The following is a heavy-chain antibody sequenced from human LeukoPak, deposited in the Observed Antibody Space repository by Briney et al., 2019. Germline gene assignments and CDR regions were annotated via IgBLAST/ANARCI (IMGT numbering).Heavy chain of an antibody. CDR2: IYPGDYDT. CDR1: GYDFSTYY. J-gene: IGHJ3*02. Sequence: GESLKISCKGSGYDFSTYYIGWVRQLPGKGVEGMGGIYPGDYDTTYSPSFEDEVTMSVDKSSSSAYLQWRSLKASDTAMYYCARLMLFEYGDYGDAFDIWGQGTMVTVSS. CDR3: ARLMLFEYGDYGDAFDI. D-gene: IGHD4-17*01. V-gene: IGHV5-51*01.